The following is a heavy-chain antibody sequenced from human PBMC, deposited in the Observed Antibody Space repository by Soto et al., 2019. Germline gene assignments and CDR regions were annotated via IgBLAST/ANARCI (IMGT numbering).Heavy chain of an antibody. CDR2: ISYDGSDK. Sequence: QVQLVESGGGVVQPGRSLRLSCAASGFTFSSYAMHWVRQAPGKGLEWVAVISYDGSDKYYADSVKGRFTISRDNSKNTLELQKNSLRAGEKGVYYCAKGLGELSPESYDYWGQGTLITVSS. CDR3: AKGLGELSPESYDY. D-gene: IGHD3-16*02. CDR1: GFTFSSYA. J-gene: IGHJ4*02. V-gene: IGHV3-30*18.